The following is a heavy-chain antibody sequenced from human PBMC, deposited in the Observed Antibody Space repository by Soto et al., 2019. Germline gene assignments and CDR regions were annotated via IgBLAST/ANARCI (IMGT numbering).Heavy chain of an antibody. V-gene: IGHV1-69*01. CDR3: ARSQGREFQLLYALDV. CDR1: GGIFSRHG. Sequence: QVQLVQSGAEVKKPASSVKVSCTASGGIFSRHGINWVRQAPGQGLEWMGGILPIFGTSKYAEKFQGRVTITADESTSTVYMHLSSLTSEDTGVYFCARSQGREFQLLYALDVWGQGTMVTVSS. J-gene: IGHJ3*01. CDR2: ILPIFGTS. D-gene: IGHD2-2*01.